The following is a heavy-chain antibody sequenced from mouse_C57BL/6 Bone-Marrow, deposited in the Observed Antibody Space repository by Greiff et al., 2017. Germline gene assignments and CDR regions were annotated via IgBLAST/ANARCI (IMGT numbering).Heavy chain of an antibody. CDR1: GFTFSDYG. CDR3: AIIDGYYDYAMDY. D-gene: IGHD2-3*01. J-gene: IGHJ4*01. Sequence: EVKVVESGGGLVKPGGSLKLSCAASGFTFSDYGMHWVRQAPEKGLEWVAYISSGSSTIYYADTVKGRFTISRDNAKNTLFLQMTSLRSEDTAMYYCAIIDGYYDYAMDYWGQGTSVTVSS. V-gene: IGHV5-17*01. CDR2: ISSGSSTI.